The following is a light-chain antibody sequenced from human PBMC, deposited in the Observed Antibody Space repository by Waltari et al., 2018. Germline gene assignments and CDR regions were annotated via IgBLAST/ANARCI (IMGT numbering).Light chain of an antibody. V-gene: IGKV3-15*01. CDR2: GAS. CDR1: QRVSAN. Sequence: IVMTQSLATLSGSPGERATLSCRASQRVSANLAWYPQKPGQAPRLLIYGASTRATGIPDRFIGSGSGTEFTLTINSLQSEDFAVYYCQQYNNWPPITFGQGTRLEIK. CDR3: QQYNNWPPIT. J-gene: IGKJ5*01.